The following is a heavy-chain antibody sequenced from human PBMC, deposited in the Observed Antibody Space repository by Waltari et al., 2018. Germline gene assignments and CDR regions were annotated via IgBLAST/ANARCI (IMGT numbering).Heavy chain of an antibody. CDR3: ARGGRLRSSGGPGWFDP. V-gene: IGHV1-69*01. J-gene: IGHJ5*02. CDR2: IIPIFGTA. Sequence: QVQLVQSGAEVKKPGSSVKVSCQASGGTFSSYAFSWVRPAPGQGLEWMGGIIPIFGTANYAQKFQGRVTITADESTSTAYMELSSLRSEDTAVYYCARGGRLRSSGGPGWFDPWGQGTLVTVSS. CDR1: GGTFSSYA. D-gene: IGHD2-15*01.